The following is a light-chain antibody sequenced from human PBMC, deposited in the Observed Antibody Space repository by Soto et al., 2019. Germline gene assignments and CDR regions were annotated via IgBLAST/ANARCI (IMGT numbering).Light chain of an antibody. CDR1: SSDIGAYNF. CDR2: DVN. V-gene: IGLV2-14*03. J-gene: IGLJ2*01. Sequence: QSALTQPASVSGSPGQSITISCTGTSSDIGAYNFVSWYQQHPGKAPKLMLYDVNIRPSGVSNRFSGSKSGNTASLTISGLQAEEEADYYCTSWTTSTTMIFGGGPKLTVL. CDR3: TSWTTSTTMI.